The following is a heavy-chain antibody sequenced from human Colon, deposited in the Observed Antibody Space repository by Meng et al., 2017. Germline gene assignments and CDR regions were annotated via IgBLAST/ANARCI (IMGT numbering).Heavy chain of an antibody. CDR1: GGSLHGHF. CDR2: IYTSGTT. J-gene: IGHJ4*02. Sequence: GSLRLSCTVSGGSLHGHFWSWIRQPAGKGLEWIGRIYTSGTTNYNPSLKSRVTMSIDTSRTHFSLKVSSVTAADTAVYYCVRMTRDSSNWYVDFWGQGTLVTVSS. D-gene: IGHD6-13*01. V-gene: IGHV4-4*07. CDR3: VRMTRDSSNWYVDF.